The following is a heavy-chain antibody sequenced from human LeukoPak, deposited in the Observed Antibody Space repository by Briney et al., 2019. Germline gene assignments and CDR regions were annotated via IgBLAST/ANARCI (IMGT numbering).Heavy chain of an antibody. V-gene: IGHV3-33*08. Sequence: GGSLRLSCAASGFTFSSHGMHWVRQAPGKGLEWVAVIWYDGSDKKFADSVKGRFTISRDNSKKTFHLQMNSLRAEDTAVYFCARDKTYTSSADCWGQGTLVTVSP. CDR3: ARDKTYTSSADC. CDR2: IWYDGSDK. CDR1: GFTFSSHG. D-gene: IGHD6-6*01. J-gene: IGHJ4*02.